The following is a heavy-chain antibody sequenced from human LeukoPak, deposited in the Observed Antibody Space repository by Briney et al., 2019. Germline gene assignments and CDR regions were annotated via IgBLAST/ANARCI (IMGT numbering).Heavy chain of an antibody. J-gene: IGHJ6*02. CDR3: ARDRVSSIPGMDV. V-gene: IGHV1-2*02. CDR2: INPNSGGT. D-gene: IGHD2-2*02. CDR1: GYTFTGYY. Sequence: ASVKVSCKASGYTFTGYYMHWVRQAPGQGLEWMGWINPNSGGTNYAQKFQGRVTMTRDTSISTAYMELSRLRSDDTAVYYCARDRVSSIPGMDVWGQGTTVTVSS.